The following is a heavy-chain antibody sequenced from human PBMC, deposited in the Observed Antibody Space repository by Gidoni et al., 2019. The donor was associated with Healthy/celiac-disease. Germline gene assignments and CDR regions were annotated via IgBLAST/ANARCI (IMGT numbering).Heavy chain of an antibody. D-gene: IGHD4-17*01. CDR3: ARGMSPLWSGDYKFDY. CDR1: GGIFSSYA. Sequence: QVQLVQSGAEVKKPGSSVKASCKASGGIFSSYAISWVRQAPGQGLEWMGGIIPIFGTANYAQKFQGRVTITADKSTSTAYMELSSLRSEDTAVYYCARGMSPLWSGDYKFDYWGQGTLVTVSS. CDR2: IIPIFGTA. V-gene: IGHV1-69*06. J-gene: IGHJ4*02.